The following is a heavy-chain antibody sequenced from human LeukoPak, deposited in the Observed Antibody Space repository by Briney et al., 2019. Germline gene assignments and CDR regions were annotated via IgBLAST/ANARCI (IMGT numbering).Heavy chain of an antibody. V-gene: IGHV3-30*04. Sequence: PGGSLRLSCAASGFTFSSYAMHWVRQAPGKGLEWVAVISYDGSNKYYADSVKGRFTISRDNSKNTLYLQMNSLRAEDTAVYYCAREVISSSWHYYFDYWGQGTLVTVSS. CDR3: AREVISSSWHYYFDY. D-gene: IGHD6-13*01. CDR2: ISYDGSNK. J-gene: IGHJ4*02. CDR1: GFTFSSYA.